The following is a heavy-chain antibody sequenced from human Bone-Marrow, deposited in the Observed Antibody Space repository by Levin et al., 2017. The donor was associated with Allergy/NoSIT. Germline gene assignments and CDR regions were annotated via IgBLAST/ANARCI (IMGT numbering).Heavy chain of an antibody. J-gene: IGHJ1*01. CDR1: GYTFTSYY. CDR2: INPSGGST. CDR3: SRDGGYGIAAAGTREKYFQH. Sequence: RGESLKISCKASGYTFTSYYMHWVRQAPGQGLEWMGIINPSGGSTSYAQKFQGRVTMTRDTSTSTVYMELSSLRSEDTAVYYCSRDGGYGIAAAGTREKYFQHWGQGTLVTVSS. V-gene: IGHV1-46*01. D-gene: IGHD6-13*01.